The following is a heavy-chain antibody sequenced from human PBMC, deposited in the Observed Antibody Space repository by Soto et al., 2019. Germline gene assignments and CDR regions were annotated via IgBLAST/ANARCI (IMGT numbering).Heavy chain of an antibody. V-gene: IGHV4-34*01. CDR3: ARGLVRTSYGPRFDY. D-gene: IGHD5-18*01. Sequence: SETLSLTCAVYGGSFSGYYWSWIRQPPGKGLEWIGEINHSGSTNYNPSLKSRVTISVDTSKNQFSLKLSSVTAADTAVYYCARGLVRTSYGPRFDYWGQGTLVTVS. CDR2: INHSGST. CDR1: GGSFSGYY. J-gene: IGHJ4*02.